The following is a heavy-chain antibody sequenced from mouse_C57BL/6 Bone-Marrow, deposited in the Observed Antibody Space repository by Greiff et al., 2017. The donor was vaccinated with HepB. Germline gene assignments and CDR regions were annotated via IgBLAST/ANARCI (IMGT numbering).Heavy chain of an antibody. J-gene: IGHJ3*01. CDR2: IWSGGST. D-gene: IGHD1-1*01. CDR1: GFSLTSYG. CDR3: ARITTGVATRAWFAY. Sequence: VKLVESGPGLVQPSQRLSITCTVSGFSLTSYGVHWVRQSPGKGLEWLGVIWSGGSTDYNAAFISRLSISKDNSKSQVFFKMNRRQADDPAIYYCARITTGVATRAWFAYWGQGTLVTVSA. V-gene: IGHV2-2*01.